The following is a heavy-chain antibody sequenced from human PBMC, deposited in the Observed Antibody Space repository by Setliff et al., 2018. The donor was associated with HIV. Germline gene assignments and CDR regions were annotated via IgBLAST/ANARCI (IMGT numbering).Heavy chain of an antibody. CDR3: ARKGAAVFTTKLYIDY. CDR2: IHRSGTT. Sequence: LSLTCTVSGYSIRSGYYWGWVRQPPGKGLEWIGSIHRSGTTYYNPSLKSRVTVSLDSSKNQFSLKMTSVTAADTAVYYCARKGAAVFTTKLYIDYWGQGALVTVSS. J-gene: IGHJ4*02. D-gene: IGHD3-22*01. CDR1: GYSIRSGYY. V-gene: IGHV4-38-2*02.